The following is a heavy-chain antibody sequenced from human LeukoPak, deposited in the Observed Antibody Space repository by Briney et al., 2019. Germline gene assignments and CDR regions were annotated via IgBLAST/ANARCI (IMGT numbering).Heavy chain of an antibody. CDR2: IYTSGST. J-gene: IGHJ6*03. CDR3: GGEELVGASPGTDYYYYMDV. Sequence: SQTLSLTCTVSGGSISSGSYYWSWIRQPAGKGLEWIGRIYTSGSTNYNPSLKSRVTISVDTSKNQFSLKLSSVTAADTAVCYRGGEELVGASPGTDYYYYMDVWGKGTTVTVSS. V-gene: IGHV4-61*02. D-gene: IGHD1-26*01. CDR1: GGSISSGSYY.